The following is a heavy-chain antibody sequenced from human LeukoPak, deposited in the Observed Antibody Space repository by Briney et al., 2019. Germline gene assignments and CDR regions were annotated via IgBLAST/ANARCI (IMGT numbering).Heavy chain of an antibody. J-gene: IGHJ4*02. CDR1: GGSFSGYY. V-gene: IGHV4-34*01. D-gene: IGHD5-18*01. Sequence: SETLSLTCAVYGGSFSGYYWSWIRQPPGKGLEWIGEINHSGSTNYNPSLKSRVTISVDTSKNQFSLKLSSVTAADTAVYYCARGPPGYSYGYQFDYWGQGTLVTVSS. CDR2: INHSGST. CDR3: ARGPPGYSYGYQFDY.